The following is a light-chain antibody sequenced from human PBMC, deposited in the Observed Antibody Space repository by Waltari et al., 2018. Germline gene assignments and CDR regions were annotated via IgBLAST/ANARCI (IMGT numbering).Light chain of an antibody. Sequence: DIQLTQSPSFLSASVRDRVTITCRASQGISNYLAWYQQKPGKAPKLLIYSASTLQSGVPSRFSGSGSGTEFSLTISSLQAEDVAVYYCQQHHSAPLTFGGGTKVEI. J-gene: IGKJ4*01. CDR1: QGISNY. V-gene: IGKV1-9*01. CDR3: QQHHSAPLT. CDR2: SAS.